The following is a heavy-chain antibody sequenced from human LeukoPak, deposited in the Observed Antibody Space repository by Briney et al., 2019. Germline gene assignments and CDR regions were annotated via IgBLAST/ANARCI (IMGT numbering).Heavy chain of an antibody. CDR1: GYTFTGYY. J-gene: IGHJ5*02. CDR3: ARVQLWARFDP. CDR2: INPNSGGT. Sequence: GASVKVSCKASGYTFTGYYMHWVRQAPGQGLERMGRINPNSGGTNYAQKFQGRVTMTRDTSISTAYMELSRLRSDDTAVYYCARVQLWARFDPWGQGTLVTVSS. D-gene: IGHD5-18*01. V-gene: IGHV1-2*06.